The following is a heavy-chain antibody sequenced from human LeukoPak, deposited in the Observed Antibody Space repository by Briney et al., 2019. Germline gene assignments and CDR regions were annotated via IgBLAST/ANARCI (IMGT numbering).Heavy chain of an antibody. Sequence: PSETLSLTCTVSGGSISSYYWSWIRQPPGKGLEWIGYIYYSGSTNYNPSLKSRVTISVDTSKNQFSLKLSSVTAADTAVYYCARGPTSSNWFDPWGQGTLVTVSS. CDR2: IYYSGST. J-gene: IGHJ5*02. CDR3: ARGPTSSNWFDP. CDR1: GGSISSYY. V-gene: IGHV4-59*01.